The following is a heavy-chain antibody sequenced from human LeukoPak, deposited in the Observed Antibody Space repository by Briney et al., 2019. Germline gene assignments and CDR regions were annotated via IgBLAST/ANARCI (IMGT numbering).Heavy chain of an antibody. V-gene: IGHV1-8*02. CDR2: MNPNSGNT. J-gene: IGHJ6*03. CDR3: ARGSVDTAMVTVYYYYYYYMDV. D-gene: IGHD5-18*01. Sequence: ASVKVSCKASGYTFTGYYMHWVRQAPGQGLEWMGWMNPNSGNTGYAQKFQGRVTMTRNTSISTAYMELSSLRSEDTAVYYRARGSVDTAMVTVYYYYYYYMDVWGKGTTVTISS. CDR1: GYTFTGYY.